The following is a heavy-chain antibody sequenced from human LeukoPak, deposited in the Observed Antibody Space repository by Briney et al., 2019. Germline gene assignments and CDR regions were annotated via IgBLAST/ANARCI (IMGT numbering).Heavy chain of an antibody. V-gene: IGHV4-59*01. CDR1: GGSISSYY. CDR2: IYYSGST. Sequence: SETLSLTCTVSGGSISSYYWSWIRQPPGKGLEWIGYIYYSGSTNYNPSLKSRVIISVDTSKNQFSLKLSSVTAADTAVYYCARGIATADLGYWGQGTLVTVSS. CDR3: ARGIATADLGY. D-gene: IGHD6-13*01. J-gene: IGHJ4*02.